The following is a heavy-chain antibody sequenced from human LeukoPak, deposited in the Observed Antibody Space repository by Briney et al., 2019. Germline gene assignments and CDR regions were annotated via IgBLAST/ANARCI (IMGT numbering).Heavy chain of an antibody. J-gene: IGHJ4*02. D-gene: IGHD3-22*01. V-gene: IGHV4-39*02. CDR2: IYYSGST. Sequence: PSETLSLTCTVSGGSISSSSYYWGWIRQPPGKGLEWIGSIYYSGSTYYNPSLKSRVTISVDTSKNQFSLKLSSVTAADTAVYYCAKDALRITMIVVVITTGYFDYWGQGTLVTVSS. CDR1: GGSISSSSYY. CDR3: AKDALRITMIVVVITTGYFDY.